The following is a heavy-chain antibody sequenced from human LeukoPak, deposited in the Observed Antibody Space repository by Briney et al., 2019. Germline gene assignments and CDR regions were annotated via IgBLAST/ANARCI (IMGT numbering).Heavy chain of an antibody. J-gene: IGHJ6*03. CDR1: GFTFDDYA. V-gene: IGHV3-9*01. Sequence: PGRSLRLSCAASGFTFDDYAMHWVRQAPGKGLEWVSGISWNSNNIGYADSVEGRFTISRDNAKNSLYLQMNSLRAEDTALYYCAKHVIGLYYMDVWGKGPSLSVSS. D-gene: IGHD3/OR15-3a*01. CDR3: AKHVIGLYYMDV. CDR2: ISWNSNNI.